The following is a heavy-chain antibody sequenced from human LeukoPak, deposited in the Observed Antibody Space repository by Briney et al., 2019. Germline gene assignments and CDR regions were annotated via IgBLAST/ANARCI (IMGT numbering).Heavy chain of an antibody. CDR1: GFTFSSYA. CDR2: ISYDGSNK. V-gene: IGHV3-30-3*01. D-gene: IGHD3-10*01. Sequence: GRSLRLSCAASGFTFSSYAMYWVRQAPGKGLEWVAVISYDGSNKYYADSVKGRFTISRDNSKNTLYLQMNSLRAEDTAVYYCAREQGVRGVMAFDYWGQGTLVTVSS. J-gene: IGHJ4*02. CDR3: AREQGVRGVMAFDY.